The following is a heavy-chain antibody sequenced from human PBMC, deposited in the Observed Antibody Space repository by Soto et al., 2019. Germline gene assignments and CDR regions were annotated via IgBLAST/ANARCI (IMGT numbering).Heavy chain of an antibody. J-gene: IGHJ4*02. V-gene: IGHV1-18*01. CDR1: VYTFTSYD. Sequence: QVQLVQSGAEVKKPGASVKVSCKASVYTFTSYDISWVRQAPGQGLEWMGWISAYNGNTNNAQKLQGRVTMTTDTSTSTVYMELRSLRADDTSVYYCARDRGYSGYGDYWGQGTLVTVSS. CDR2: ISAYNGNT. D-gene: IGHD5-12*01. CDR3: ARDRGYSGYGDY.